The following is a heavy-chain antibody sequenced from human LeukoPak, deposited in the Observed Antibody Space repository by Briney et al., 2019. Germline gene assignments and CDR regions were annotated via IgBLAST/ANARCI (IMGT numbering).Heavy chain of an antibody. Sequence: GGSLRLSCAASGFTFSDYYMSWIRQAPGKALEWVSYVSSGSSTIYYADSVKGRFTISRDNAKNTLYLQMNSLRAEDTAVYYCARSYPYGDYGYFDYWGQGTLVTVSS. J-gene: IGHJ4*02. D-gene: IGHD4-17*01. CDR1: GFTFSDYY. V-gene: IGHV3-11*04. CDR2: VSSGSSTI. CDR3: ARSYPYGDYGYFDY.